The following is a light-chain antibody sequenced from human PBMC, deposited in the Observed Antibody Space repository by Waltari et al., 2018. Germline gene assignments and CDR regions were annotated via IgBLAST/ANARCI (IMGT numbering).Light chain of an antibody. Sequence: EIVLTQSPPTLSLSPGERATLSCRASQSVSNYLAWYQQRPGQAPRVLIYDASSRATGIPTRFSGSGSGTDFTLTISSLQPEDSAVYCCQQRVHWPMYTFGQGTKLEIK. CDR3: QQRVHWPMYT. CDR1: QSVSNY. J-gene: IGKJ2*01. CDR2: DAS. V-gene: IGKV3-11*01.